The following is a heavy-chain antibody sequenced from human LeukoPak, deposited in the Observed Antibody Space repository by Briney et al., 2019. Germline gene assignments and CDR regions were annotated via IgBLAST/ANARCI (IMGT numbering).Heavy chain of an antibody. CDR3: AREGLRWGSGAFDI. CDR1: GGSISSYY. V-gene: IGHV4-59*01. Sequence: SETLSLTCIVSGGSISSYYWSWIRQPPGKGLEWIGYIYYSGSTNYNPSLKSRVTISVDTSKNQFSLKLSSVTAADTAVYYCAREGLRWGSGAFDIWGQGTMVTVSS. J-gene: IGHJ3*02. CDR2: IYYSGST. D-gene: IGHD4-23*01.